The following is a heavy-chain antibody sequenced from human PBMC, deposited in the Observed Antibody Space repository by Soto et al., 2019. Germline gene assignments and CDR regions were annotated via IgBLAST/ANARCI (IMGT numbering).Heavy chain of an antibody. J-gene: IGHJ6*02. CDR1: GFPLSTYG. V-gene: IGHV3-23*01. CDR2: ITGTGGNT. CDR3: ARIRGYWYGLDV. Sequence: PGGSLRLSCAASGFPLSTYGMTWVRQAPGKGLEWVSAITGTGGNTYYVDSVKGRFTSSRDNSKNMLYLQVNSLRVEDTAVYYRARIRGYWYGLDVWGQGTTVTVSS.